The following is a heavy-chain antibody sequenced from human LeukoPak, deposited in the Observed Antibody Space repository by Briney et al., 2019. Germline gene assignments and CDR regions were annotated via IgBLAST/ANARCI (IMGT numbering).Heavy chain of an antibody. J-gene: IGHJ4*02. CDR1: GFTFSGYG. V-gene: IGHV3-33*01. CDR2: IRYDGSKR. CDR3: ARSEVSTTLLDY. Sequence: PGGSLRLSCTASGFTFSGYGMHWVRQAPGKGLEWVAIIRYDGSKRYYADSVKGRFAISRDNFKNTLYLEMNTLRAEDTAMYYCARSEVSTTLLDYWGEGTLVTVSS. D-gene: IGHD5/OR15-5a*01.